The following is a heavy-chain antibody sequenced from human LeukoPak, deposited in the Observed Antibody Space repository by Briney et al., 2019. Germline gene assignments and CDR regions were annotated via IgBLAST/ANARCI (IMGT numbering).Heavy chain of an antibody. CDR3: ARGPEWGNLYYFDY. J-gene: IGHJ4*02. D-gene: IGHD1-26*01. CDR2: IIPILGIA. CDR1: GYTFTSYY. V-gene: IGHV1-69*04. Sequence: SVKVSCKASGYTFTSYYMHWVRQAPGQGLEWMGRIIPILGIANYAQKFQGRVTITADKSTSTAYMELSSLRSEDTAVYYCARGPEWGNLYYFDYWGQGTLVTVSS.